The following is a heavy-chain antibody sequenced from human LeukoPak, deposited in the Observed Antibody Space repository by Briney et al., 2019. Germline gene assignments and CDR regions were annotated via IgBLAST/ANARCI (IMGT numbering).Heavy chain of an antibody. CDR3: ARDGDYYGSGTDY. D-gene: IGHD3-10*01. CDR1: GGSISSHY. V-gene: IGHV4-59*11. J-gene: IGHJ4*02. Sequence: SETLSLTCTVSGGSISSHYWSWIRQPPGKGLEWIGYIYYSGSTNYNPSLKSRVTISVDTSKNQFSLKLSSVTAADTAVYYCARDGDYYGSGTDYWGQGTLVTVSS. CDR2: IYYSGST.